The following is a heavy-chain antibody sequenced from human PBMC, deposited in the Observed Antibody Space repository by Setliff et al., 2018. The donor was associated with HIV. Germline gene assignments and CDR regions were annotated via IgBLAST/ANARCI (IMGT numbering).Heavy chain of an antibody. V-gene: IGHV1-69*13. CDR3: ARGGVYYYDSSGWPLEVFDI. Sequence: ASVKVSCKASGGTFSSYAISWVRQAPGQGLDWMGGIIPVFGTTNYAQKFQGRVTITADESTSTAYMELSSLRSEDTAVYYCARGGVYYYDSSGWPLEVFDIWGQGTMVTVSS. J-gene: IGHJ3*02. CDR1: GGTFSSYA. D-gene: IGHD3-22*01. CDR2: IIPVFGTT.